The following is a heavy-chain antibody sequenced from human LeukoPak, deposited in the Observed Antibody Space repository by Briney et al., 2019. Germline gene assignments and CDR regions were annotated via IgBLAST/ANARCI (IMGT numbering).Heavy chain of an antibody. CDR3: ARDSVTIFAFDP. CDR1: GGSISSYY. J-gene: IGHJ5*02. CDR2: IYYSGST. V-gene: IGHV4-59*01. D-gene: IGHD3-3*01. Sequence: PSETLSLTCTVSGGSISSYYWSWLPQPPGKGLEWIGYIYYSGSTNYNPSLKSRVTISVDTSKNQFSLKLSSVTAADTAVYYCARDSVTIFAFDPWGQGTLVTVSS.